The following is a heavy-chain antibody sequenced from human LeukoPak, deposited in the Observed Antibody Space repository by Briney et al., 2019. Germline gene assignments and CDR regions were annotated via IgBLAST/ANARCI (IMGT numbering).Heavy chain of an antibody. Sequence: PSETLSLTCTVSGGSISSGDYYWSWIRQPPGKGLEWIGYIYYSGSTYYNPSLESRVTMSVDTSKNQFSLKLTSVTAADTAVYYCATSGPGYYYGMDVWGQGTTVTVSS. V-gene: IGHV4-30-4*01. CDR1: GGSISSGDYY. CDR3: ATSGPGYYYGMDV. CDR2: IYYSGST. J-gene: IGHJ6*02. D-gene: IGHD2-15*01.